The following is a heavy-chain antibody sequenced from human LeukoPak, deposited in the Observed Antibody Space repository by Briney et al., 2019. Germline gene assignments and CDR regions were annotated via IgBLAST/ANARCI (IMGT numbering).Heavy chain of an antibody. CDR3: ARVVTERPDWFDP. CDR2: INHSGST. Sequence: PSETLSLTCAVYGGSFSGYYWSWLRQPPGKGLEWIGEINHSGSTNHNPSLKSRVTISVDTSKNQFSLKLSSVTAADTAVYYCARVVTERPDWFDPWGQGTLVTVSS. CDR1: GGSFSGYY. D-gene: IGHD4-23*01. J-gene: IGHJ5*02. V-gene: IGHV4-34*01.